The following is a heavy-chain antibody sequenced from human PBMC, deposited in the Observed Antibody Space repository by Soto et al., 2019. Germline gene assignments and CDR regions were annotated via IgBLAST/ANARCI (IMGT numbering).Heavy chain of an antibody. CDR3: AKDIAANYYGMDV. CDR2: ISWNSGSI. J-gene: IGHJ6*02. Sequence: EVQLVESGGGLVQPGRSLRLSCAASGFTFDDYAMHWVRQAPGKGLEWVSGISWNSGSIGYADSVKGRFTISRDNAKNSLYLQMNSLRAEDTDLYYCAKDIAANYYGMDVWGQGTTVTVSS. CDR1: GFTFDDYA. V-gene: IGHV3-9*01. D-gene: IGHD6-13*01.